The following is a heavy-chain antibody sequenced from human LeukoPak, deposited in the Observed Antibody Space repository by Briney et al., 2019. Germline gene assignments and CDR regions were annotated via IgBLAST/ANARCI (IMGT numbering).Heavy chain of an antibody. J-gene: IGHJ5*02. D-gene: IGHD6-13*01. CDR1: GYTFTSYD. CDR3: ARVSSSFLEDWFDP. V-gene: IGHV1-8*01. CDR2: MNPNSGNT. Sequence: ASVKVSCKASGYTFTSYDINWVRQATGQGLEWMGWMNPNSGNTGYAQKFQGRVTMTRNTSISTAYMELSSLRSEDTAAYYCARVSSSFLEDWFDPWGQGTLVTVSS.